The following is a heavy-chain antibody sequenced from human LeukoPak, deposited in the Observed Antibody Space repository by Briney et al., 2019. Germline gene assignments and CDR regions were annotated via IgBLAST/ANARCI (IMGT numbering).Heavy chain of an antibody. J-gene: IGHJ3*02. CDR1: GGSISSSSYY. Sequence: PSETLSLTCTVSGGSISSSSYYWGWIRQPPGKGLEWIGSIYYSGSTYYNPSLKSRVTISVDTSKNQFSLKLSSVTAADTAVYYCAGIRYFDWLLYAFDIWGQGTMVTVSS. CDR2: IYYSGST. V-gene: IGHV4-39*07. D-gene: IGHD3-9*01. CDR3: AGIRYFDWLLYAFDI.